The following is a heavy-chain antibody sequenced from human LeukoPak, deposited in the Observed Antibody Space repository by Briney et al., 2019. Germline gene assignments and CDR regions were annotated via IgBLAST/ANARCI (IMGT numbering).Heavy chain of an antibody. CDR2: IIPIFGTA. D-gene: IGHD3-10*01. CDR1: GGTFSSYA. V-gene: IGHV1-69*01. J-gene: IGHJ4*02. CDR3: ARVNPDGSGSSLDY. Sequence: ASAKVSCKASGGTFSSYAISWVRQAPGQGLEWMGGIIPIFGTANYAQKFQGRVTITADESTSTAYMELSSLRSDDTAVYYCARVNPDGSGSSLDYWGQGTLVTVS.